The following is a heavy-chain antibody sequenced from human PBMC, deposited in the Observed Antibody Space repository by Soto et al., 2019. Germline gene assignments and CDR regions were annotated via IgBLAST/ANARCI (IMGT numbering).Heavy chain of an antibody. CDR1: GFTFSSYW. CDR3: ARGCLGSFLLDY. J-gene: IGHJ4*02. CDR2: INMDGTST. V-gene: IGHV3-74*01. D-gene: IGHD3-10*02. Sequence: EVQLVESGGGSVQPGGSLTVSCVASGFTFSSYWVHWVRQVPGKGLVWVSRINMDGTSTNYADSVKGRFAISRDNAKNSVYLHMSSLRAEDTAVYYCARGCLGSFLLDYWGQGTLVTVSS.